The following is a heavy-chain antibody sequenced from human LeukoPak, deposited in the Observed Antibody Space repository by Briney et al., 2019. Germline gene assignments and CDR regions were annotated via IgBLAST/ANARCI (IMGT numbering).Heavy chain of an antibody. J-gene: IGHJ5*02. CDR1: GGSISSYY. D-gene: IGHD4-17*01. Sequence: SQTLSLTCTVSGGSISSYYWSWIRQPAGKGLERIGRIYTSGSTNYNPSLKSRVTMSVDTSKNQFSLKLSSVTAADTAVYYCARVYGDYEWFDPWGQGTLVTVSS. CDR3: ARVYGDYEWFDP. V-gene: IGHV4-4*07. CDR2: IYTSGST.